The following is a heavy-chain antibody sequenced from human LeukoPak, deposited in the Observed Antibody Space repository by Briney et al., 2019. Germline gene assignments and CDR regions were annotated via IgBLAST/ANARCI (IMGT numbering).Heavy chain of an antibody. CDR2: ISGSGGST. Sequence: GGSLRLSCAASGFTFSSYAMSWVRQAPGTGLELVSAISGSGGSTYYADSVKGRFTISRDNSKNTLYLQMNSLRAEDTAVYYCAKEDPRDDYGDYGDYWGQGTLVTVSS. CDR1: GFTFSSYA. J-gene: IGHJ4*02. CDR3: AKEDPRDDYGDYGDY. V-gene: IGHV3-23*01. D-gene: IGHD4-17*01.